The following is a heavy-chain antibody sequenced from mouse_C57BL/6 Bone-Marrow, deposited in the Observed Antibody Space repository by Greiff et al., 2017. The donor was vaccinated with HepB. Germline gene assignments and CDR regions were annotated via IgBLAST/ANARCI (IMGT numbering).Heavy chain of an antibody. CDR2: INYDGSST. J-gene: IGHJ3*01. Sequence: EVKVVESEGGLVQPGRSMKLSCTASGFTFSDYYMAWVRQVPEKGLEWVANINYDGSSTYYLDSLKSRFIISRDNAKNILYLQMSSLKSEDTATYYCAREGSSYGFAYWGQGTLVTVSA. D-gene: IGHD1-1*01. V-gene: IGHV5-16*01. CDR1: GFTFSDYY. CDR3: AREGSSYGFAY.